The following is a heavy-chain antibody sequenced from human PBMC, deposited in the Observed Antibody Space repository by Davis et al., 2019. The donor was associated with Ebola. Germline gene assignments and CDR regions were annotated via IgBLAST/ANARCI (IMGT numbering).Heavy chain of an antibody. CDR2: IYNVYTM. CDR1: GFTFGDYA. V-gene: IGHV3-53*01. J-gene: IGHJ3*02. D-gene: IGHD4-17*01. Sequence: GESLKISCTTSGFTFGDYAMTWVRQAPGKGLEWVSVIYNVYTMYYADSVKGRFTISRDSSMNTVYLQMSSLRAEDTAVYYCARAEDDYGEYPDALDIWGQGTVVTVSS. CDR3: ARAEDDYGEYPDALDI.